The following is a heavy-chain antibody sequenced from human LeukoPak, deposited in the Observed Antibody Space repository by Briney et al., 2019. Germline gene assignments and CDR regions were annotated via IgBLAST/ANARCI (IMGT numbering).Heavy chain of an antibody. CDR3: TSRYYDFWSGYYPFDY. D-gene: IGHD3-3*01. CDR1: GFSFGDYA. Sequence: PGGTLRLSCTASGFSFGDYAMSWVRQAPGKGLEWVGFVRSKAYGGKTEYPAPVKARFTISRDDSKSIAYLQMNSLKTEDTAVYYCTSRYYDFWSGYYPFDYWGQGTLVTVSS. J-gene: IGHJ4*02. V-gene: IGHV3-49*04. CDR2: VRSKAYGGKT.